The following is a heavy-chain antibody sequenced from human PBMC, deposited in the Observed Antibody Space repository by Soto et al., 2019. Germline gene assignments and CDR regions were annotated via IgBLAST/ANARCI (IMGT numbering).Heavy chain of an antibody. CDR1: GGTFSSYT. CDR3: ARDRSSYYYYYYGMDV. CDR2: IIPILGIA. Sequence: QVQLVQSGAEVKKPGSSVKVSCKASGGTFSSYTISWVRQAPGQGLEWMGRIIPILGIANYAQKFQGRVTITADKSTSTAYMELSSLRSEDTAVYYCARDRSSYYYYYYGMDVWGQGTTVTVSS. J-gene: IGHJ6*02. V-gene: IGHV1-69*08. D-gene: IGHD6-6*01.